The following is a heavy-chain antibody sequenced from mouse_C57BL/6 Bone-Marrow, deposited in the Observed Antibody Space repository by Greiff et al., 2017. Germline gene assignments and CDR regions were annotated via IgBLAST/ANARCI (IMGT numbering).Heavy chain of an antibody. J-gene: IGHJ2*01. CDR1: GFNIKDDY. D-gene: IGHD2-5*01. CDR3: TNYVYSNSVFDY. Sequence: VQLQQSGAELVRPGASVKLSCTASGFNIKDDYMHWVKQRPEQGLEWIGWIDPENGDTEYASKFQGKATITADTSSNTSYLQLSSLTSEDTAVYFSTNYVYSNSVFDYWGQGTTLTVSS. V-gene: IGHV14-4*01. CDR2: IDPENGDT.